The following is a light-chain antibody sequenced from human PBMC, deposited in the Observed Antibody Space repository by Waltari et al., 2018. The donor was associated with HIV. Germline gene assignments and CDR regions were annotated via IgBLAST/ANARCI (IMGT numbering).Light chain of an antibody. Sequence: QSMLTQPPSVSGASGQRVTISCTGSSSNIGAGYDVHWYQQLPGAAPKLLIYNNDKRPSGIPDRFSGSKSGTSASLAITGLQAEDEADYYCQSHDSTLSAYVFGTGTKVTVL. V-gene: IGLV1-40*01. CDR2: NND. J-gene: IGLJ1*01. CDR3: QSHDSTLSAYV. CDR1: SSNIGAGYD.